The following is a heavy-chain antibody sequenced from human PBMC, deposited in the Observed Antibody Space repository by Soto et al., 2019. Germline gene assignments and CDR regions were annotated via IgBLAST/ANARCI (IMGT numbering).Heavy chain of an antibody. CDR3: ARGHLWIYVVVAAPDHAFDI. J-gene: IGHJ3*02. CDR2: IKQDGSEK. D-gene: IGHD2-15*01. CDR1: GFTFSSYW. Sequence: QPGGSLRLSCAASGFTFSSYWMSWVRQAPGKGLEWVANIKQDGSEKYYVDSVKGRFTISRDNAKNSLYLQMNSLRAEDTAVYYCARGHLWIYVVVAAPDHAFDIWGQGTMVPVSS. V-gene: IGHV3-7*01.